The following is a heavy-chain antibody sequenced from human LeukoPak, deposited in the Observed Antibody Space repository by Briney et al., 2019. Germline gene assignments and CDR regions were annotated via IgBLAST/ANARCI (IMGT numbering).Heavy chain of an antibody. CDR1: GFTSSNYV. Sequence: GGSLRLSCAASGFTSSNYVMSWVRQAPGEGLEWVSGFGGSGGRTAYADSVKGRFTISRDDSKNTLYLQMDSLRVEDTAVYYCAKLPRYDSSLDYWGQGTLVTVSS. CDR3: AKLPRYDSSLDY. D-gene: IGHD3-22*01. CDR2: FGGSGGRT. J-gene: IGHJ4*02. V-gene: IGHV3-23*01.